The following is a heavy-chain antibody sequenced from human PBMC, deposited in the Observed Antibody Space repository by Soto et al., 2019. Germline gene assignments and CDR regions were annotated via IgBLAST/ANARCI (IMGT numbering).Heavy chain of an antibody. CDR1: GITFGSRA. D-gene: IGHD1-1*01. V-gene: IGHV3-73*01. Sequence: EVQLLESGGDLIQPGGSLRLSCVASGITFGSRAMSWFRQAPGEGLGWVGRMRSKANGYATAYAASVKGRFTVSRDDSKNTVYLQMNSLKIEDTAVYYCARSTGTGTDYWGQGTLVTVSS. J-gene: IGHJ4*02. CDR3: ARSTGTGTDY. CDR2: MRSKANGYAT.